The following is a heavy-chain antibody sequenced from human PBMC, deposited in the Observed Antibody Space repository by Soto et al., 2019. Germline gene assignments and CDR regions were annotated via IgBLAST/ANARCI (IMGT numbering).Heavy chain of an antibody. CDR1: GGSISSSSYY. CDR2: IYYSGST. D-gene: IGHD4-17*01. Sequence: QLLESGPGLVKPSETLSLTCTVSGGSISSSSYYWGWIRQPPGKGLEWIGSIYYSGSTYYNPSLKSRVTISVDTSKNQFSLKLSSVTAADTAVYYCARNDYGDYVGDYWGQGTLVTVSS. V-gene: IGHV4-39*01. J-gene: IGHJ4*02. CDR3: ARNDYGDYVGDY.